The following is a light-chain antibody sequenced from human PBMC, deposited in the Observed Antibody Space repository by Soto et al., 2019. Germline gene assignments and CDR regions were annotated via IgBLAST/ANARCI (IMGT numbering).Light chain of an antibody. V-gene: IGKV1-17*01. Sequence: DIQMTQSPSSLSASVGDRVTITCRASQGIREDLAWYQQKPGKAPTRLIYGVSSLQNGVPSRFSANCFWKKIPPHIRSPEPQSFCNLYCLQHQTYPLSFGGGTRVEIK. CDR2: GVS. CDR3: LQHQTYPLS. CDR1: QGIRED. J-gene: IGKJ4*01.